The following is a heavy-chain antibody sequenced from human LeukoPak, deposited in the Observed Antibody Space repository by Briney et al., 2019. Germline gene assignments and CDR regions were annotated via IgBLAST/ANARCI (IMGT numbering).Heavy chain of an antibody. V-gene: IGHV3-48*03. J-gene: IGHJ2*01. CDR3: ARVFPTVIHWYFDL. CDR1: GFTFSSYE. D-gene: IGHD4-11*01. CDR2: ISSSGTMI. Sequence: PGGSLRLSCEASGFTFSSYELNWVRQAPGKGLEWVSYISSSGTMINYADSVRGRFTISRDNAKNSLYLQMNSLTAEDTAVYYCARVFPTVIHWYFDLWGRGTLVTVSS.